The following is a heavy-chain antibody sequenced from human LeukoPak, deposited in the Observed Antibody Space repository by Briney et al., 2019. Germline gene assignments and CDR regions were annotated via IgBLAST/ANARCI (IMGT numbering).Heavy chain of an antibody. CDR2: IYYGGST. Sequence: SETLSLTCTVSGGSISSYYWSWIRQPPGKGLEWIGYIYYGGSTNYNPSLKSRVTISVDTSKNQFSLKLSSVTAADTAVYYCARRSAGTRFEFDYWGQGTLVTVSS. J-gene: IGHJ4*02. D-gene: IGHD6-13*01. CDR1: GGSISSYY. V-gene: IGHV4-59*08. CDR3: ARRSAGTRFEFDY.